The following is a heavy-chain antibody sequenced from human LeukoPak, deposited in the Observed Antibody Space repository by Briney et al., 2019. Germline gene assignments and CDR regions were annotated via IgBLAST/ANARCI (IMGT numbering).Heavy chain of an antibody. CDR3: ARDWDGYNFFDY. V-gene: IGHV4-59*01. J-gene: IGHJ4*02. Sequence: SETLSLTCTASVGSISSYYWSWIRQPPGKGLEGMGYIYYSGSTNYNPSLKSRVNISVDTSKNQFSLRLSAVTAADTAVYCCARDWDGYNFFDYWGKGTLVTVSS. D-gene: IGHD5-24*01. CDR1: VGSISSYY. CDR2: IYYSGST.